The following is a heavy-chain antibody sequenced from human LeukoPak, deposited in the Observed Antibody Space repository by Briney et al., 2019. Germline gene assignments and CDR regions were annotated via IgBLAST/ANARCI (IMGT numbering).Heavy chain of an antibody. CDR3: ARVPRSYYYYYYMDV. CDR1: GGSISSSSYY. CDR2: IYYSGST. Sequence: EPSETLSLTCTVSGGSISSSSYYWGWIRQPPGKGLEWIGSIYYSGSTYYNPSLKSRVTISVDTSKNQFSLKLSSVTAADTAVYYCARVPRSYYYYYYMDVWGKGTTVTVSS. V-gene: IGHV4-39*07. J-gene: IGHJ6*03.